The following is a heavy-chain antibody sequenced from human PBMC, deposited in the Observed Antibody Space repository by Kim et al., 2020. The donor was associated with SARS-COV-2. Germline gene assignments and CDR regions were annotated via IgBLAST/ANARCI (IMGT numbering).Heavy chain of an antibody. CDR2: ISTDGSNT. J-gene: IGHJ4*02. CDR3: ASLSTGYVWGKIDF. CDR1: GFTFSSYW. D-gene: IGHD3-16*01. Sequence: GGSLRLSCAASGFTFSSYWMHWVRQAPGKGLAWVSRISTDGSNTGYADSVKGRFTISRDNVKNTLYLQMNSLRAEDTAMYYCASLSTGYVWGKIDFWGQGTLVTVSS. V-gene: IGHV3-74*01.